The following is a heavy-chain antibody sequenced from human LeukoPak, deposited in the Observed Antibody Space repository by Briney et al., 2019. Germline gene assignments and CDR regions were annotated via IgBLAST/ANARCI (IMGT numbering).Heavy chain of an antibody. J-gene: IGHJ4*02. D-gene: IGHD3-3*02. CDR2: ISGSGGST. V-gene: IGHV3-23*01. CDR3: AKVGFLEWFAHFDY. Sequence: PGGSLRLSCAASGFTFSSYAMSWVRQAPGKGLEWVSAISGSGGSTYYADSVKGRFTISRDNSKNTLYLQMNSLRAEDTAVYYCAKVGFLEWFAHFDYWGQGTLSPSPQ. CDR1: GFTFSSYA.